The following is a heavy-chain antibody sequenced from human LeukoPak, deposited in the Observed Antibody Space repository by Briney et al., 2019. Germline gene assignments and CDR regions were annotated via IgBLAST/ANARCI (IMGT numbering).Heavy chain of an antibody. J-gene: IGHJ4*02. V-gene: IGHV4-34*01. Sequence: SETLSLTCAVYGGSFSGYYWSWIRQPPGKGLEWIGEINHSGSTNYNPSLKSRVTISVDTSKNQFSLKLSSVTAADTAVYYCARESRPRYSSSSYFDYWGQGTLVTVSS. CDR3: ARESRPRYSSSSYFDY. D-gene: IGHD6-6*01. CDR2: INHSGST. CDR1: GGSFSGYY.